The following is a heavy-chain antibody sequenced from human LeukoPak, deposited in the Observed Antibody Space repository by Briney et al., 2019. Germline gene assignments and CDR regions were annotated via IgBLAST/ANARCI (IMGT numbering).Heavy chain of an antibody. CDR2: IFHSGSS. D-gene: IGHD3-10*01. V-gene: IGHV4-30-2*01. CDR1: GGSISSAGYS. J-gene: IGHJ5*02. CDR3: ARDLRSPYGSGRRWFDP. Sequence: SETLSLTCAVSGGSISSAGYSWGWIRQPPGKGLEWIGYIFHSGSSYYNPSLKSRVTISPDRSKNQFSLKLSSVTAADTAVYYCARDLRSPYGSGRRWFDPWGQGTLVTVSS.